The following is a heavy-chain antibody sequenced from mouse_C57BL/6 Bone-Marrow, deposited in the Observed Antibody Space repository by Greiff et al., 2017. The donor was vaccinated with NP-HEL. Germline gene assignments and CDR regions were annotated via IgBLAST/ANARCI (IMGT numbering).Heavy chain of an antibody. Sequence: EVQLQQSGPELVKPGASVKISCKASGYTFTDYYMNWVKQSHGKSLEWIGDINPNNGGTSYNQKFKGKATLTVDKSSSTAYMELRSLTSEDSAVYYCARIAMMVRRTWFAYWGQGTLVTVSA. J-gene: IGHJ3*01. D-gene: IGHD2-3*01. V-gene: IGHV1-26*01. CDR3: ARIAMMVRRTWFAY. CDR2: INPNNGGT. CDR1: GYTFTDYY.